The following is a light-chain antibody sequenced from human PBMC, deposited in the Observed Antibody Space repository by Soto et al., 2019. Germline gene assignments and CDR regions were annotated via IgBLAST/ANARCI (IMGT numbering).Light chain of an antibody. CDR2: DVS. J-gene: IGKJ5*01. CDR1: QGVTTN. CDR3: QQYNNWPFS. V-gene: IGKV3-15*01. Sequence: MTPSPASLSVSPGESVTLSCRAGQGVTTNFAWYQQKSGQSPRLLIYDVSTRATGVPARFSGTGSETDFTLTISGLQSEDSAVYFCQQYNNWPFSFGQGTRLEI.